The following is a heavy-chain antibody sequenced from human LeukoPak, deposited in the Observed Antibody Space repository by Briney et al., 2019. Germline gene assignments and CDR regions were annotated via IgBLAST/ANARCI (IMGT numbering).Heavy chain of an antibody. V-gene: IGHV3-48*04. D-gene: IGHD6-13*01. CDR2: ISSSSGTI. J-gene: IGHJ4*02. CDR3: ARGGYSSSWYEFDY. Sequence: GESLRLSCAASGFTFTTYSMNWVRQAPGKGLEWFSYISSSSGTIYYADSVKGRFTISRDNAKNSLYLQMNSLRGEDTAVYYCARGGYSSSWYEFDYWGQGTLVTVSS. CDR1: GFTFTTYS.